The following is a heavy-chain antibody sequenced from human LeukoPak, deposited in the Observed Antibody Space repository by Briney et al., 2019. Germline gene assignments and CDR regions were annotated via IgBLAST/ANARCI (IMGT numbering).Heavy chain of an antibody. Sequence: SETLSPTCTVSGGSISSYYWSWIRQPPGKGLEWIGYIYYSGSTNYNPSLKSRVTISVDTSKNQFSLKLSSVTAADTAVYYCARPAGAVAGRKVNWYFDLWGRGTLVTVSS. CDR1: GGSISSYY. CDR2: IYYSGST. D-gene: IGHD6-19*01. CDR3: ARPAGAVAGRKVNWYFDL. J-gene: IGHJ2*01. V-gene: IGHV4-59*01.